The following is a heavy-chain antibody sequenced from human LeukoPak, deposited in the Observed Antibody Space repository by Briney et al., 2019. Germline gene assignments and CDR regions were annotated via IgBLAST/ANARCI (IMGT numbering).Heavy chain of an antibody. D-gene: IGHD4-17*01. V-gene: IGHV3-30*03. CDR3: ATGGYGDSYLRDGIDY. CDR1: GGSFSGYY. Sequence: PSETLSLTCAVYGGSFSGYYWSWVRQAPGKGLEWVAVISYDGSNKYYADSVKGRFTISRDNSKNTLYLQMNSLRAEDTAVYYCATGGYGDSYLRDGIDYWGQGTLVTVSS. CDR2: ISYDGSNK. J-gene: IGHJ4*02.